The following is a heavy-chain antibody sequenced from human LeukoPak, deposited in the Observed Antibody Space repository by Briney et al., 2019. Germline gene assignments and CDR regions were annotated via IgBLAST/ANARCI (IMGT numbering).Heavy chain of an antibody. Sequence: GGSVKVSCKASGYTFTSYAMHWVRQAPGQRLEWMGWINAGNGNTKYSQKFQGRVTITRDTSASTAYMELSSLRSEDTAVYYCARADWAAAGNYWGQGTLVTVSS. CDR3: ARADWAAAGNY. CDR2: INAGNGNT. V-gene: IGHV1-3*01. J-gene: IGHJ4*02. CDR1: GYTFTSYA. D-gene: IGHD6-13*01.